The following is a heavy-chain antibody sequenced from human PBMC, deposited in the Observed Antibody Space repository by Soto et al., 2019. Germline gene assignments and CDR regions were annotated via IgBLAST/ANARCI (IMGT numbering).Heavy chain of an antibody. CDR2: INHSGST. D-gene: IGHD3-10*01. Sequence: SETLSLTCAVYGGSFSGYYWSWIRQPPGKGLEWIGEINHSGSTNYNPSLKSRVTISVDTSKNQFSLKLSSVTAADTAVYYCARGNPMVRGVIGGYYYYGMDVWGQGTTVT. CDR1: GGSFSGYY. J-gene: IGHJ6*02. CDR3: ARGNPMVRGVIGGYYYYGMDV. V-gene: IGHV4-34*01.